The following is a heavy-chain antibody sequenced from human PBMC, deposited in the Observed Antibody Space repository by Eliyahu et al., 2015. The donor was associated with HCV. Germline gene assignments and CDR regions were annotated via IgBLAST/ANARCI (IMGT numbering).Heavy chain of an antibody. CDR3: AKDPHPYYGMDV. J-gene: IGHJ6*02. CDR1: GFTFSTYG. CDR2: IRYDGSNK. V-gene: IGHV3-30*02. Sequence: QVQLVESGGGVVQPGGSLXLSCAXSGFTFSTYGMXWVRQAPGKGLEWVAFIRYDGSNKYYADSVKGRFTISRDNSKSTLYLQMNSLRAEDTAVYYCAKDPHPYYGMDVWGQGTTVTVSS.